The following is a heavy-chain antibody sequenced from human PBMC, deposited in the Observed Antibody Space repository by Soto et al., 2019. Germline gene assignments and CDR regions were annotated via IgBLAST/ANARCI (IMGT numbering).Heavy chain of an antibody. CDR3: ARDLPTPLRFLEWLPQYYGMDV. CDR2: ISAYNGNT. CDR1: GYTFTSYG. D-gene: IGHD3-3*01. Sequence: AAVQVSCKASGYTFTSYGISWVRQAPGQGLEWMGWISAYNGNTNYAQKLQGRVTMTTDTSTSTAYMELRSLRSDDTAVYYCARDLPTPLRFLEWLPQYYGMDVWGQGTTVTVSS. V-gene: IGHV1-18*04. J-gene: IGHJ6*02.